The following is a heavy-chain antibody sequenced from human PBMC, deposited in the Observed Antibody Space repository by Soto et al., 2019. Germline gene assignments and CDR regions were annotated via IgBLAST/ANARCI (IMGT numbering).Heavy chain of an antibody. J-gene: IGHJ6*02. D-gene: IGHD1-26*01. CDR1: GGSISSYY. CDR2: IYYSGST. CDR3: ARDQSVGYYYGMDV. Sequence: SETLSLTCTVSGGSISSYYWSWIRQPPGKGLEWIGYIYYSGSTNYNPSLKSRVTISVDTSKNQFSLKLSSVTAADTAVYYCARDQSVGYYYGMDVWGQGTTVTVSS. V-gene: IGHV4-59*01.